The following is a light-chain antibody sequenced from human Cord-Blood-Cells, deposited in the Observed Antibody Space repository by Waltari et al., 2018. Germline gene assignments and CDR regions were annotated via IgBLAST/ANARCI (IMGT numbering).Light chain of an antibody. J-gene: IGKJ4*01. CDR2: DAS. Sequence: DIQMTQSPSPLSASVGDRVTITCRASQSISSWLAWYQQKQGKAPKLLIYDASSLESGVPSRFSGSGSGTEFTLTISSLQPDDFATYYCQQYNSYPLTFGGGTKVEIK. V-gene: IGKV1-5*01. CDR3: QQYNSYPLT. CDR1: QSISSW.